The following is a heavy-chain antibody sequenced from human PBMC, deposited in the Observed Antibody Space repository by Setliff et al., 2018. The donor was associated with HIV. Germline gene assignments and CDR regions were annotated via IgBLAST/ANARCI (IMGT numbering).Heavy chain of an antibody. CDR2: INPHSGNT. D-gene: IGHD6-19*01. CDR1: GYTLTGYY. CDR3: ARGGALSGFFFPNWLDP. Sequence: ASVKVSCKASGYTLTGYYMHWVRLAPGLGLEWMGRINPHSGNTDFAQRFQGRITMTRDTSINTVYMDLSRLTSDDTGIYYCARGGALSGFFFPNWLDPWGQGTLVTV. V-gene: IGHV1-2*05. J-gene: IGHJ5*02.